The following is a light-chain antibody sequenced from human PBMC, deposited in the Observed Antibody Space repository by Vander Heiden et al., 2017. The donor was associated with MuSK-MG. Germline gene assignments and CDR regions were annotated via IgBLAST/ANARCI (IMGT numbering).Light chain of an antibody. V-gene: IGKV3-20*01. J-gene: IGKJ5*01. Sequence: EILLTQSPGTLSLSPGERGTLSCRANQSVSSNFLAWYQQRPGQSPRLLIYGASNRATGIPDRISGSGSGTDFTLTISRLEPEDFAVYYCQQYGNSPVTFGQGTRLEIK. CDR1: QSVSSNF. CDR3: QQYGNSPVT. CDR2: GAS.